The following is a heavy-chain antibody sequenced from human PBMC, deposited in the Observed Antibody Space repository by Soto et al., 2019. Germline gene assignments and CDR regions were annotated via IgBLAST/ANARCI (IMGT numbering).Heavy chain of an antibody. J-gene: IGHJ4*02. V-gene: IGHV1-18*01. D-gene: IGHD1-26*01. CDR2: ISAYNGNT. CDR1: GYTFTSYG. Sequence: QVQLVQSGAEVKKPGASVKVSCKASGYTFTSYGITWARQAPGQGLEWMGGISAYNGNTNNAQTLQGRVTMTTDTATSTGYMELRSLRSDDTAVYYCARDRGSYALDYWGQGTLVTVSS. CDR3: ARDRGSYALDY.